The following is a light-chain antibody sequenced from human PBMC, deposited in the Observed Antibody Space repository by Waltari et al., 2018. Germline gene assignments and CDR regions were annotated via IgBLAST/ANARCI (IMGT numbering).Light chain of an antibody. Sequence: EIVLTQSPGTLSLSPGERATLSCRASQSVSSSYLAWYQQKRGQAPRLLIYATSSRATGIPDRFSGSGSGTDFSLTISRLEPEDFAVYYCQQYRTALTFCGGTKVEIK. CDR1: QSVSSSY. J-gene: IGKJ4*01. CDR2: ATS. CDR3: QQYRTALT. V-gene: IGKV3-20*01.